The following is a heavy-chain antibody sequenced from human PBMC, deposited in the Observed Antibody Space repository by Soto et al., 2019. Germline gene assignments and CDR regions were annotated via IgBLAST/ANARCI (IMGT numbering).Heavy chain of an antibody. CDR2: MNPDTGNT. Sequence: QVQLVQSEAEVRTPGASVKVSCKASGYTFTSYDINWVRQATGQGPEWMGWMNPDTGNTGYVQKFQGRVTMTRNTAISTAYMELSSLRSEDTAVYYCARSVGGSNVNFDYWGQGTLVTVSS. V-gene: IGHV1-8*01. CDR1: GYTFTSYD. CDR3: ARSVGGSNVNFDY. D-gene: IGHD3-10*01. J-gene: IGHJ4*02.